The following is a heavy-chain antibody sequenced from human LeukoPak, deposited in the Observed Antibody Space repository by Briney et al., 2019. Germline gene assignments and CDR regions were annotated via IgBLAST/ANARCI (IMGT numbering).Heavy chain of an antibody. CDR2: INPSGGST. CDR3: ARSHITIDAFDT. Sequence: ASVKVSCKASGYTFTSYYMHWVRQAPGQGLEWMGIINPSGGSTSYAQKFQGRVTMARDMSTSTVYMELSSLRSEDTAVYYCARSHITIDAFDTWGQGTMVTVSS. D-gene: IGHD3-10*01. V-gene: IGHV1-46*01. J-gene: IGHJ3*02. CDR1: GYTFTSYY.